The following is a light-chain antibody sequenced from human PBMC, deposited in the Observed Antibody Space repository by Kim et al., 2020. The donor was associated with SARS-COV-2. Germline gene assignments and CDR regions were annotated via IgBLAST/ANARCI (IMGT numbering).Light chain of an antibody. CDR2: QDS. Sequence: SYELTQPPSVSVSPGQTASITCSGDKLGDKYACWYQQKPGQSPVLVIYQDSKRPSGIPERFSGSNSGNTATLTISGTQAMDEADYYCQAWDSSHAVFGGGTQLTVL. V-gene: IGLV3-1*01. CDR3: QAWDSSHAV. CDR1: KLGDKY. J-gene: IGLJ7*01.